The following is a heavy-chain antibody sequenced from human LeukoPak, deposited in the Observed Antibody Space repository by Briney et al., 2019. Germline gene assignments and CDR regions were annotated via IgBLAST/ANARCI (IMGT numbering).Heavy chain of an antibody. CDR2: INHIGYT. J-gene: IGHJ4*02. CDR3: TRTTAGHDY. V-gene: IGHV4-34*01. CDR1: GVSFDDYY. D-gene: IGHD2-21*02. Sequence: SETLSLTCAVSGVSFDDYYWSWVRQTPGKGLEWIGEINHIGYTNDSPSLKSRVTLSIDTSRKQFSLNLRSVTVADTGIYYCTRTTAGHDYWGQGTLVTVSS.